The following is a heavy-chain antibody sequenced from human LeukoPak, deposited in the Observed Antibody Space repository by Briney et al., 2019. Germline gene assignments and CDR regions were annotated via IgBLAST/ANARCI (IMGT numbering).Heavy chain of an antibody. CDR2: ISGSGDNT. Sequence: GRSLRLSCAASGFIFDNYGMSWVRQAPGKGLEWISGISGSGDNTYYADSVRGRFTISRDNSKNTLSLQMDSLRGEDTAVYYCANGGRSGSRYYLFYYMDVWGKGTTVTVSS. CDR3: ANGGRSGSRYYLFYYMDV. D-gene: IGHD3-3*01. V-gene: IGHV3-23*01. J-gene: IGHJ6*03. CDR1: GFIFDNYG.